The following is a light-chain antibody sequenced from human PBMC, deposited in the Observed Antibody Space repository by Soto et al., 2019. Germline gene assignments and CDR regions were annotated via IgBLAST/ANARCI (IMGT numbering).Light chain of an antibody. CDR3: QQYDTYPWT. Sequence: DIQVTQSPSTLSASVGDRVTITCRARQHIDSWLAWYQQKPGKAPKLLIHKASSLESGVPSRFSGSESGTEFTLTITYLQPDDSAIYHCQQYDTYPWTFGQGTKVEIK. J-gene: IGKJ1*01. CDR2: KAS. CDR1: QHIDSW. V-gene: IGKV1-5*03.